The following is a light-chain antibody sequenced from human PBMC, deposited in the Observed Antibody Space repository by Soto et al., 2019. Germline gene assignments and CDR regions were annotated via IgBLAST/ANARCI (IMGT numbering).Light chain of an antibody. Sequence: DIQMTQSPSSLSASVGDRVTITCRASQGISNYLAWYQQKPGQVPKLLIYAASTVQSGVPSRFSGSGSGTDFTITISSLQPEDVATYYCQKYNSAPQTFGGGTKVEIK. CDR2: AAS. CDR1: QGISNY. CDR3: QKYNSAPQT. J-gene: IGKJ4*01. V-gene: IGKV1-27*01.